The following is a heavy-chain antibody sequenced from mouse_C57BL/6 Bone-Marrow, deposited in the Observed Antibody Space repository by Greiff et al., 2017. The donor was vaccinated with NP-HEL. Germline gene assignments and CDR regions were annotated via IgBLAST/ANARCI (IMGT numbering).Heavy chain of an antibody. D-gene: IGHD1-1*01. CDR3: ARSDYGSSYYFDY. CDR2: IYPGSGNT. CDR1: GYTFTDYY. V-gene: IGHV1-76*01. Sequence: LEESGAELVRPGASVKLSCKASGYTFTDYYINWVKQRPGQGLEWIARIYPGSGNTYYNEKFKGKATLTAEKSSSTAYMQLSSLTSEDSAVYFCARSDYGSSYYFDYWGQGTTLTVSS. J-gene: IGHJ2*01.